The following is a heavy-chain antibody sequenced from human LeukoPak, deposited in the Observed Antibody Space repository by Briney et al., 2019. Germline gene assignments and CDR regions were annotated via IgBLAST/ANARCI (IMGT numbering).Heavy chain of an antibody. CDR3: ASSGYDFQGGYFDY. Sequence: GRSLRLSCAASGFTFSSYAMHWVRQAPGKGLEWVAVISYDGSNKYYADSVKGRFTISRDNSKNTLYLQMNSLRAEDTAVYYCASSGYDFQGGYFDYWGQGTLVTVSS. CDR2: ISYDGSNK. V-gene: IGHV3-30-3*01. CDR1: GFTFSSYA. D-gene: IGHD5-12*01. J-gene: IGHJ4*02.